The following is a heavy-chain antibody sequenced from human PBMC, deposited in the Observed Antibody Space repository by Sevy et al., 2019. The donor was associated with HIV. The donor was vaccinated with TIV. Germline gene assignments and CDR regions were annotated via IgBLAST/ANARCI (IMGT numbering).Heavy chain of an antibody. J-gene: IGHJ3*02. V-gene: IGHV2-5*01. CDR3: EHRRVNYDYVWGSYRSHDAFDI. CDR1: GFSLSTSGVG. D-gene: IGHD3-16*02. Sequence: SGPTLVKPTQTLTLTCTFSGFSLSTSGVGVGWIRQPPGKALEWLALIYWNDDKRYSPSLKSRLTFTKDTSKNRVVLKMXSMDPVDTATYYCEHRRVNYDYVWGSYRSHDAFDIWGQGTMVTVSS. CDR2: IYWNDDK.